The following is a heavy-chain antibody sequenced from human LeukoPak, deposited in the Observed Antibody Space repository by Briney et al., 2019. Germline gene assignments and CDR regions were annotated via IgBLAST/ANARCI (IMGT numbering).Heavy chain of an antibody. CDR3: ARGFSSSWYWFDP. V-gene: IGHV4-61*01. J-gene: IGHJ5*02. CDR1: GGSVSTGYYY. CDR2: IYYSGST. Sequence: SGTLSLTCAVSGGSVSTGYYYWSWIRQPPGKGLEWIGYIYYSGSTQYNPSLKSRVTISLDTSKSQFSLNLSSVTAADTAVYYCARGFSSSWYWFDPWGQGTLVTVSS. D-gene: IGHD6-13*01.